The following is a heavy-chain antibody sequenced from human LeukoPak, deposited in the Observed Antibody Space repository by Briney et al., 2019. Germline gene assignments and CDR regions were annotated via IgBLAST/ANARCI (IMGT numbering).Heavy chain of an antibody. V-gene: IGHV3-23*01. Sequence: GGSLRLSCAASGFSFNTYAMSWVRQAPGKGLEWVSSIIGSGDRTYYADSVKGRFTISRDNSKTPLYLQMNTLRGEDTAVYYCASGYTVPRIDYWGQGTLVTVSS. CDR3: ASGYTVPRIDY. CDR2: IIGSGDRT. D-gene: IGHD4-17*01. J-gene: IGHJ4*02. CDR1: GFSFNTYA.